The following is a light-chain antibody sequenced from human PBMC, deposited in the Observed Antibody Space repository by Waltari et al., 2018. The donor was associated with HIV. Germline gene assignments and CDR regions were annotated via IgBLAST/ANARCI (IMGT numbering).Light chain of an antibody. CDR2: DVS. Sequence: QSALTQPASVSGSPGQSITISCTGTSSDVGGYNYVSWYQQHPGKAPKLMIYDVSNRPSGVSNRFPGAKSGNTASLTISGLQAEDEADYYCSSYTSSGVVFGGGTKLTVL. CDR1: SSDVGGYNY. J-gene: IGLJ2*01. V-gene: IGLV2-14*03. CDR3: SSYTSSGVV.